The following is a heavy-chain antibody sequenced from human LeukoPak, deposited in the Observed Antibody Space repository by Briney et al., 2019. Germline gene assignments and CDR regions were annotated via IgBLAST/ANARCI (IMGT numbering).Heavy chain of an antibody. D-gene: IGHD1-14*01. CDR2: IYHSGST. Sequence: SETLSLTCAVSGGSISSGGYSWSWIRQPPGKGLEWIVYIYHSGSTYYNPSLKSRVTISVDRSKDQFSLKLSSVTAADTAVYYCARSNHPRYYFDYWGQGTLVTVSS. CDR1: GGSISSGGYS. J-gene: IGHJ4*02. CDR3: ARSNHPRYYFDY. V-gene: IGHV4-30-2*01.